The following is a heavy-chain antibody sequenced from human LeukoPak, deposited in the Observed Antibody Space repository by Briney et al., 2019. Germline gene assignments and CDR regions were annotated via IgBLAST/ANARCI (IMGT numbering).Heavy chain of an antibody. D-gene: IGHD6-19*01. CDR3: AKDSSGWSQVVDY. V-gene: IGHV3-23*01. J-gene: IGHJ4*02. CDR1: GFTFSSYA. Sequence: GGSLRLSCAASGFTFSSYAMSWVRQAPGKGLEWVSAISGGGGSTYYADSVKGRFTISRDNSKNTLYLQINSLRAEDTAVYYCAKDSSGWSQVVDYWGQGTLVTVSS. CDR2: ISGGGGST.